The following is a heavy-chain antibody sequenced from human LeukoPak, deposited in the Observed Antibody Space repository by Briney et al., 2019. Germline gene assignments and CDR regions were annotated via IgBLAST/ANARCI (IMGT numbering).Heavy chain of an antibody. V-gene: IGHV1-18*01. CDR1: GDTFTSYG. Sequence: ASVKVSYKASGDTFTSYGISWVRQAPGRGLEWMGWISAYNGNTNYAQKLQGRVTMTTDTSTSTAYMELRSLRSDDTAVYYCAREPINYQDYWGQGALVTVSS. D-gene: IGHD1-7*01. CDR3: AREPINYQDY. CDR2: ISAYNGNT. J-gene: IGHJ4*02.